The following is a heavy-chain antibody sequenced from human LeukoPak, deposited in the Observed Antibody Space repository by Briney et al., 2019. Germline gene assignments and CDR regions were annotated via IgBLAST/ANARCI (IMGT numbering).Heavy chain of an antibody. CDR3: ARDHGRYSYSSSHHFGY. CDR1: GYTFTSYG. CDR2: ISAYNGNT. V-gene: IGHV1-18*01. J-gene: IGHJ4*02. Sequence: ASVKVSCKASGYTFTSYGISWVRQAPGQGLEWMGWISAYNGNTNYAQKLQGRVTVTTDTSTSTAYMELRSLRSDDTAVYYCARDHGRYSYSSSHHFGYWGQGTLVTVSS. D-gene: IGHD6-13*01.